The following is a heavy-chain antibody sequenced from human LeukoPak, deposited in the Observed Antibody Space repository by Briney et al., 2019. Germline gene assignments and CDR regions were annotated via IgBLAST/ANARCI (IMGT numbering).Heavy chain of an antibody. CDR1: GGSISSYY. V-gene: IGHV4-59*01. CDR3: ARGRSYYYYGMDV. J-gene: IGHJ6*02. Sequence: SETLSLTCTVSGGSISSYYWSWIRQPPGKGLEWIGYIYYSGSTNYNPSLKSRVTISVDTSKNQFPLKLSSVTAADTAVYYCARGRSYYYYGMDVWGQGTTVTVSS. CDR2: IYYSGST.